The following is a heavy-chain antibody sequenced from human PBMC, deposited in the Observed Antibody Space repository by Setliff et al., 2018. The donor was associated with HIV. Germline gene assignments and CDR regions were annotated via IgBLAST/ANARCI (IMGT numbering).Heavy chain of an antibody. CDR1: GASISSSNSY. J-gene: IGHJ4*02. D-gene: IGHD5-12*01. V-gene: IGHV4-39*07. CDR3: ARRGAYGYDYFDY. Sequence: SETLSLTCTVYGASISSSNSYWGWIRQPPGKRLEWLGSIYDSGSTSYNPSLSSRVTISVDTSKNQFSLKLTSVTAADTAVYYCARRGAYGYDYFDYWGPGTLVTVSS. CDR2: IYDSGST.